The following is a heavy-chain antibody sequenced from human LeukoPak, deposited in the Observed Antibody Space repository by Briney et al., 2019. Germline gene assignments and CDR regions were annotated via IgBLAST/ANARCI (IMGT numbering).Heavy chain of an antibody. J-gene: IGHJ4*02. CDR2: GYYSRSS. CDR3: ARVSLVRGAPDYYFDY. V-gene: IGHV4-39*07. D-gene: IGHD3-10*01. Sequence: AETLSLTCTVSGGSFSSSSYYWGWIRQPPGKGLGSVGSGYYSRSSYYNPSLKSRVTISVDTSKNQFSLKLSSVTAADTAVYYCARVSLVRGAPDYYFDYWGQGTLVTVSS. CDR1: GGSFSSSSYY.